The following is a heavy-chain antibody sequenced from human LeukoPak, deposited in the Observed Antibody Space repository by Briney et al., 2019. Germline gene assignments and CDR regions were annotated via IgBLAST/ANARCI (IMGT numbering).Heavy chain of an antibody. Sequence: PGGSLRLSCAASGFTFSGYWMSWVRQAPGKGLEWVAKIKADGSEKYYVDSVKGRFTVFRDNAKKSLYLQMNSLRDEDTAVYYCATPMRFDYWGQGTLVTVSS. CDR3: ATPMRFDY. V-gene: IGHV3-7*05. J-gene: IGHJ4*02. CDR1: GFTFSGYW. CDR2: IKADGSEK.